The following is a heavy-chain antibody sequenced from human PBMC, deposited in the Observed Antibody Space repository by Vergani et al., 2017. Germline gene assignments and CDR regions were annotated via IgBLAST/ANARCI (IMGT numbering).Heavy chain of an antibody. D-gene: IGHD4/OR15-4a*01. CDR1: GGTFSSYN. CDR3: ARDVHDYWFDP. Sequence: QVQLVQSGAEVKKPGSSVKVSCKASGGTFSSYNISWVRQAPGQGLEWMGRIIPILGIANYAQKFQGRVTITADKSTSTAYMELSSLRSEDTAVYYCARDVHDYWFDPWGQGTLVTVSS. CDR2: IIPILGIA. J-gene: IGHJ5*02. V-gene: IGHV1-69*08.